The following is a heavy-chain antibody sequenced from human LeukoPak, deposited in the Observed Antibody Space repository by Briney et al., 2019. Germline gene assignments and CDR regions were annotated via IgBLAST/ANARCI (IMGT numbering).Heavy chain of an antibody. CDR2: IHRSGSP. Sequence: PSETLSLTCTVSLDSTTSNFWSWVRQPPGKGLEWIGEIHRSGSPNYNPSLQSRVTISIDRSRNQIVLELSSVTAVDTAFYYCAREILGGFNPGAYWGQGTLVTVSS. CDR3: AREILGGFNPGAY. V-gene: IGHV4-4*02. J-gene: IGHJ4*02. CDR1: LDSTTSNF. D-gene: IGHD1-14*01.